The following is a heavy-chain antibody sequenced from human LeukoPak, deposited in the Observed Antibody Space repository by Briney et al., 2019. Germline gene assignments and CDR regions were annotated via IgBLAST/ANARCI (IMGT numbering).Heavy chain of an antibody. V-gene: IGHV3-23*01. D-gene: IGHD2-21*02. CDR2: IGGSDGTT. CDR1: GFAFSNYV. J-gene: IGHJ4*02. CDR3: AKKTSYCGGDCHPYCFDH. Sequence: GGSLRLSCAASGFAFSNYVMAWTRQPPGKGLEWVASIGGSDGTTYYADSVKGRVTISRDNSKNTLYLQVNSLRAEDTAVYYCAKKTSYCGGDCHPYCFDHWGQGILVTVSS.